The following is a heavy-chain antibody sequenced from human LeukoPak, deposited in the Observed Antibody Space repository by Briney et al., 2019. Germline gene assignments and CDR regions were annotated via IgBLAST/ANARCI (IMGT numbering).Heavy chain of an antibody. CDR1: GGSISSSNW. D-gene: IGHD3-10*01. CDR2: IYHSGST. Sequence: SGTLSLTCAVSGGSISSSNWWSWVRQPPGKGLEWIGEIYHSGSTNYNPSLKSRVTISVDKSKNQFSLKLPSVSAADTAIYYCARRDRRSLGFGESYVFDYWGQGILVTVSS. CDR3: ARRDRRSLGFGESYVFDY. J-gene: IGHJ4*02. V-gene: IGHV4-4*02.